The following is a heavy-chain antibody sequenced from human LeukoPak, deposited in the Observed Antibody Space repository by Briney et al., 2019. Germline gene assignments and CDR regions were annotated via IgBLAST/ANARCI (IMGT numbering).Heavy chain of an antibody. V-gene: IGHV1-2*02. CDR1: GYSFTAYY. D-gene: IGHD6-6*01. J-gene: IGHJ3*02. CDR3: ARPYSRSSIDGFVI. CDR2: INPDRGDS. Sequence: GASVKVSCKTSGYSFTAYYIVWVRQAPGQGLEWMGWINPDRGDSNFEQKFQGRISMTRDTPISTAYLELSSLTSDDTALYYCARPYSRSSIDGFVIWGQGTMVTVSS.